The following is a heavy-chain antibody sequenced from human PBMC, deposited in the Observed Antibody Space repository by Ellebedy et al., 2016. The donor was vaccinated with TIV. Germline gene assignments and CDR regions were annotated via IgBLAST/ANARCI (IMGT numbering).Heavy chain of an antibody. D-gene: IGHD6-6*01. CDR1: GYTFTSYA. V-gene: IGHV1-3*01. J-gene: IGHJ5*02. Sequence: AASVKVSCKASGYTFTSYALHWVRQAPGQRLAWVGWINAGNGNTKYSQKFQGRVTITRDTSASTAYMELSSLRSEDTAVYYCARGVLSIAPIKLRRWFDPWGQGTLVTVSS. CDR3: ARGVLSIAPIKLRRWFDP. CDR2: INAGNGNT.